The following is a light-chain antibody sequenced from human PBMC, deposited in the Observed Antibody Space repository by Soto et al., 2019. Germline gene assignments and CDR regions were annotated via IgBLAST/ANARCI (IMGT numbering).Light chain of an antibody. CDR3: SSYKSSSTLYV. J-gene: IGLJ1*01. CDR2: EVS. V-gene: IGLV2-14*01. Sequence: QSALTQPASVSGSPGQTITISCTGTSSDVGGYNYVSWYQQHPGKAPKLMIYEVSNRPSGVSNRFSRSKSGNTASLTISGLQAEDEANYYCSSYKSSSTLYVFGTGTKVTVL. CDR1: SSDVGGYNY.